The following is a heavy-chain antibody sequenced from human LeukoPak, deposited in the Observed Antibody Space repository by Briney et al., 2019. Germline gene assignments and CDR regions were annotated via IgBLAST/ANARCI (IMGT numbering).Heavy chain of an antibody. J-gene: IGHJ4*02. V-gene: IGHV3-23*01. CDR3: AKSLSSPDWSGQTDY. D-gene: IGHD3-3*01. CDR2: ISGSGGST. Sequence: PGGSLRLSCAASGFTFSSYAMSWVRQAPGKGLEWVSAISGSGGSTYYADSVKGRFTISRDNSKNTLYLQMNSLRAEDTAVYYCAKSLSSPDWSGQTDYWGQGTLVTVSS. CDR1: GFTFSSYA.